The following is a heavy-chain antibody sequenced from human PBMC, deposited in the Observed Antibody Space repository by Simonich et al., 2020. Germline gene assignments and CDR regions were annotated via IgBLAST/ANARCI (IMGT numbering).Heavy chain of an antibody. CDR2: ISRSSSYI. V-gene: IGHV3-21*01. Sequence: EVQLVESGGGLVKPGGSLRLSCAASGLTFSGSSMNWVRQAPGKGLVGVGSISRSSSYIYYADSRKGLFTISRDNAKNSLYLQMNSLRAEDTAVYYCARDVDTAMVFDYWGQGTLVTVSS. CDR1: GLTFSGSS. J-gene: IGHJ4*02. CDR3: ARDVDTAMVFDY. D-gene: IGHD5-18*01.